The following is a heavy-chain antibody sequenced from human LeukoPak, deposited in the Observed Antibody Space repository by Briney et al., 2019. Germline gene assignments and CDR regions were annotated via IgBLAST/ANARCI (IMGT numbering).Heavy chain of an antibody. CDR2: IYPGDSDT. V-gene: IGHV5-51*01. CDR3: ARQPSSSWPYFDY. D-gene: IGHD6-13*01. CDR1: GYSFTSYW. J-gene: IGHJ4*02. Sequence: NLGESLKISCKGPGYSFTSYWIGWVRQMPGKGLEWMGIIYPGDSDTRYSPSFQGQVTISADKSISTAYLQWSSLKASDTAMYYCARQPSSSWPYFDYWGQGTLVTVSS.